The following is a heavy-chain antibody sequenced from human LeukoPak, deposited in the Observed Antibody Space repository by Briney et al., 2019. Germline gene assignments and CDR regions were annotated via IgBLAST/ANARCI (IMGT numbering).Heavy chain of an antibody. V-gene: IGHV5-51*01. CDR3: ARSGIAAAVDFDY. J-gene: IGHJ4*02. D-gene: IGHD6-13*01. CDR1: GYSFASYW. CDR2: IYPGDSDT. Sequence: GESLNISCKGSGYSFASYWIGWVRQMSGKGLERMGIIYPGDSDTRYSPSFQGQVTISADKSISTAYLQWSSLKASDTAMYYCARSGIAAAVDFDYWGQGTLVTVSS.